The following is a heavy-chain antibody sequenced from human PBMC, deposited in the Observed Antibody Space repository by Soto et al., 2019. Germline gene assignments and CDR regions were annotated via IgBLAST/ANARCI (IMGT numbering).Heavy chain of an antibody. V-gene: IGHV2-26*01. CDR2: IVSNDEK. Sequence: QVTLKESGPVVVKPTETLTLTCTVSGFSLRNARMGVSWIRQPAGKAPEWLAHIVSNDEKSYNKSLQTRLTISKDTSKRQVVLTLTYMDPVDTATYFCTRMLAVNYYYYYLDVWGDGKTVTVSS. CDR3: TRMLAVNYYYYYLDV. J-gene: IGHJ6*03. CDR1: GFSLRNARMG. D-gene: IGHD3-22*01.